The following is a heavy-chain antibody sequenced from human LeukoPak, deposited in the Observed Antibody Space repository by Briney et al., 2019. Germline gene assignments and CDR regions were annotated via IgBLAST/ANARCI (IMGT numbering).Heavy chain of an antibody. CDR2: IYYSGST. Sequence: SETLSLTCTVSGGSISSYYWSWIRQPPGKGLEWIGYIYYSGSTNYNPSLKSRVTISVDTSKNQFSLKLSSVTAADTAVYYCARDPIPSYSSSWYRWFDPWGQGTLVTVSS. CDR1: GGSISSYY. D-gene: IGHD6-13*01. CDR3: ARDPIPSYSSSWYRWFDP. V-gene: IGHV4-59*12. J-gene: IGHJ5*02.